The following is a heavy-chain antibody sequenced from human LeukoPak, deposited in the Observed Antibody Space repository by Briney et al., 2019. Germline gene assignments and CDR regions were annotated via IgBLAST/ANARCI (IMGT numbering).Heavy chain of an antibody. CDR1: GGSISSSSYS. CDR2: IYYSGST. J-gene: IGHJ4*02. D-gene: IGHD3-10*01. V-gene: IGHV4-39*01. Sequence: PSETLSLTCTVSGGSISSSSYSWGWIRQPPGKGLEWIGSIYYSGSTYYNPSLKSRVTISVDTSKNQFSLKLSSVTAADTAVYYCASRVRSSPDYWGQGTLVTVSS. CDR3: ASRVRSSPDY.